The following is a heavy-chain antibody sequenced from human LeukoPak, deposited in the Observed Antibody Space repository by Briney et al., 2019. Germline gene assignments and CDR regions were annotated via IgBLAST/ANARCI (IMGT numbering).Heavy chain of an antibody. V-gene: IGHV3-74*01. J-gene: IGHJ3*02. CDR2: INSDGSST. CDR1: GFTFSSYW. CDR3: ARRSAAKDAFDI. Sequence: GGSLRLSCAASGFTFSSYWMHWVRQAPGKGLVWVSRINSDGSSTSYADSVKGRFTISRDNAKNTLYLQMNSLRAEDTAVYYCARRSAAKDAFDIWGQGTMVTVS. D-gene: IGHD6-25*01.